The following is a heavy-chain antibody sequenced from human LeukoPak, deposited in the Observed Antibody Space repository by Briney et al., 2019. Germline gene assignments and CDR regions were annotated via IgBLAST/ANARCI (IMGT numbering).Heavy chain of an antibody. V-gene: IGHV4-39*07. Sequence: SETLSLTCTVSGGSISSSSYYWGWIRQPPGKGLEWIGSIYHSGSTYYNPSLKSRVTISVDTSKNQFSLKLSSVTAADTAVYYCARSVSLYDAFDIWGQGTMVTVSS. D-gene: IGHD2-8*01. CDR1: GGSISSSSYY. J-gene: IGHJ3*02. CDR2: IYHSGST. CDR3: ARSVSLYDAFDI.